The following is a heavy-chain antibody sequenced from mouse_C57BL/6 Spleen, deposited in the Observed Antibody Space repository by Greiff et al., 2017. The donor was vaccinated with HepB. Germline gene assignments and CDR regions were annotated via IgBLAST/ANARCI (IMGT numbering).Heavy chain of an antibody. J-gene: IGHJ4*01. CDR3: ARGGLGYAMDY. V-gene: IGHV5-17*01. CDR2: ISSGSSTI. D-gene: IGHD2-4*01. CDR1: GFTFSDYG. Sequence: EVQVVESGGGLVKPGGSLKLSCAASGFTFSDYGMHWVRQAPEKGLEWVAYISSGSSTIYYADTVKGRFTISRDNAKNTLFLQMTSLRSEDTAMYYCARGGLGYAMDYWGQGTSVTVSS.